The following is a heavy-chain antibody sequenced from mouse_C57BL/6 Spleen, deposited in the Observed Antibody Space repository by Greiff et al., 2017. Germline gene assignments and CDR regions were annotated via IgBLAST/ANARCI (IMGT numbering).Heavy chain of an antibody. CDR3: AREGSSYWYFDV. Sequence: EVQLQESGGGLVKPGGSLKLSCAASGFTFSDYGMHWVRQAPEKGLEWVAYISSGSSTIYYADTVKGRFTISRDNAKNTLFLQMTSLRSEDTAMYYCAREGSSYWYFDVWGTGTTVTVSS. CDR2: ISSGSSTI. D-gene: IGHD1-1*01. CDR1: GFTFSDYG. J-gene: IGHJ1*03. V-gene: IGHV5-17*01.